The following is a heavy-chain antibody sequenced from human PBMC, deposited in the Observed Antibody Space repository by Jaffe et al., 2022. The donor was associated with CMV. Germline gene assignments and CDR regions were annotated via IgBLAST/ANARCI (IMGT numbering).Heavy chain of an antibody. D-gene: IGHD3-10*01. J-gene: IGHJ6*03. CDR1: GYTFRDYG. Sequence: QVQLVQSGAEVKKPGASVKVSCKASGYTFRDYGFIWVRQAPGQGLEWMGWINPYDGNTNYAQDVQGRVTMTTDTSTSTAYMELRSLRSDDTAVYYCARSLGSGSYYAYYSYHYLDVWGKGTTVTVSS. CDR2: INPYDGNT. V-gene: IGHV1-18*04. CDR3: ARSLGSGSYYAYYSYHYLDV.